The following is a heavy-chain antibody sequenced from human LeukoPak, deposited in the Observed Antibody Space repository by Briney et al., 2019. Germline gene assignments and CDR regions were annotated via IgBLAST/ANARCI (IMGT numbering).Heavy chain of an antibody. CDR2: IYYSGST. CDR1: GGSISSHY. CDR3: ARDTGPIAARPWSPDY. D-gene: IGHD6-6*01. J-gene: IGHJ4*02. Sequence: PSETLSLTCTVSGGSISSHYWSWIRQPPGKGLEWIGYIYYSGSTNYNPSLKSRVTISVDTSKNQFSLKLSSVTAADTAVYYCARDTGPIAARPWSPDYWGQGTLVTVSS. V-gene: IGHV4-59*11.